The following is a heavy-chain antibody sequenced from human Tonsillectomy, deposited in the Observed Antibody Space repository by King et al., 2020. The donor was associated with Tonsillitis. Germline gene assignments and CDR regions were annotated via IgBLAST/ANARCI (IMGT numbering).Heavy chain of an antibody. CDR1: GFTFSSYA. Sequence: VQLVESGGGVVQPGRSLRLSCAASGFTFSSYAMHWVRQAPGKGLEWVAVTSYDGYNKYYADSVKGRFTISRDNSKNTLYLQMNSLRAEDTAVYYCARGLGEVGAGAATQEYGGQGTLVTVSS. V-gene: IGHV3-30*04. J-gene: IGHJ4*02. CDR3: ARGLGEVGAGAATQEY. CDR2: TSYDGYNK. D-gene: IGHD3-16*01.